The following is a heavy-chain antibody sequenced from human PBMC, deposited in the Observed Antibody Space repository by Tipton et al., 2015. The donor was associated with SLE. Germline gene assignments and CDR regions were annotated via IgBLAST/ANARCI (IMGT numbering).Heavy chain of an antibody. D-gene: IGHD3-3*01. CDR3: ARDSLFPCCRFDY. CDR2: IKAYGDTT. V-gene: IGHV3-23*01. J-gene: IGHJ4*02. Sequence: SLRLSCAASGFTFSSYAMSWVRQIPGKGLEWISAIKAYGDTTYYSDSVKGRFTISRDNSKNTLNLQMNSLRAEDTAIYYCARDSLFPCCRFDYWGQGTLVTVSS. CDR1: GFTFSSYA.